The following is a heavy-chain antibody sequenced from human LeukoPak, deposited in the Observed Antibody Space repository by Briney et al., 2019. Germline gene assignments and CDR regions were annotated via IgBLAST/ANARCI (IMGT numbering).Heavy chain of an antibody. CDR1: GFTFSSYN. D-gene: IGHD6-13*01. J-gene: IGHJ6*02. CDR2: ISSSSATI. V-gene: IGHV3-48*01. CDR3: ARFSSYSSSWYGYYGMDV. Sequence: PGGSLRLSCAASGFTFSSYNMNWVRQAPGKGLEWTSFISSSSATIFYADSVKGRFTISRGNAKNSLYLQMNSLRAEDTAVYYCARFSSYSSSWYGYYGMDVWDQGTTVTVSS.